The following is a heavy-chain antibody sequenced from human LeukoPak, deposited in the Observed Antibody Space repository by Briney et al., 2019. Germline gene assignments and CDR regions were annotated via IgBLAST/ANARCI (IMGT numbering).Heavy chain of an antibody. CDR1: GFTFSSYW. CDR2: IKQDGSEK. J-gene: IGHJ3*02. Sequence: QLGGSLRLSCAASGFTFSSYWMSWVRQAPGKGLEWVANIKQDGSEKYYVDSVKGRFTISRDNAKNSLYLQMNSLRAEDTAVYYCARDRYCSGGSCPPAPIWGQGTMVTVSS. V-gene: IGHV3-7*03. D-gene: IGHD2-15*01. CDR3: ARDRYCSGGSCPPAPI.